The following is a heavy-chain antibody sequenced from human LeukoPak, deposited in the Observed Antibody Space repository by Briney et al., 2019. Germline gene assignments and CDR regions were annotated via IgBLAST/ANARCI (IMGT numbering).Heavy chain of an antibody. CDR3: ARGGGLDV. CDR2: RNHKRNVN. Sequence: PGRTLRHSRATSGFTLTSYWTNWAPPDPCKGLKWVASRNHKRNVNHHVDPVQGRFTISRDNPTHSLYLQMSNMRAEDTPVYSCARGGGLDVWGQGATVTVSS. V-gene: IGHV3-7*03. J-gene: IGHJ6*02. D-gene: IGHD3-16*01. CDR1: GFTLTSYW.